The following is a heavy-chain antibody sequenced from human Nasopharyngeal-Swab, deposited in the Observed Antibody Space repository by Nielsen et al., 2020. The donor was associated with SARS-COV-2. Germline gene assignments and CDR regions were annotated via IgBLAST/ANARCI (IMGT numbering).Heavy chain of an antibody. CDR2: ISYDGSNK. Sequence: SLKISCAASGFTFSSYAMHWVRQAPGKGLEWVAVISYDGSNKYYADSVKGRFTISRDNSKNTLYLQMNSLRAEDTAVYYCARDRGSYGFDYWGQGTLVTVSS. CDR3: ARDRGSYGFDY. D-gene: IGHD1-26*01. V-gene: IGHV3-30-3*01. CDR1: GFTFSSYA. J-gene: IGHJ4*02.